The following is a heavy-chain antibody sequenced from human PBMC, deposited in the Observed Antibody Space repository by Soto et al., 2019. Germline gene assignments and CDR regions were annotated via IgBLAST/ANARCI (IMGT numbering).Heavy chain of an antibody. CDR1: GFIFSNNG. D-gene: IGHD3-10*02. CDR3: TIVRVADSALDH. V-gene: IGHV3-30*02. Sequence: PXGSLRLSCLGSGFIFSNNGMHWVRQTPGKGLEWVAFMSYDGSDTFYADSVKGRSTISRDNSKNTLFLHMSNLRAEDTAMYYCTIVRVADSALDHWGQGTLVTVSS. J-gene: IGHJ4*02. CDR2: MSYDGSDT.